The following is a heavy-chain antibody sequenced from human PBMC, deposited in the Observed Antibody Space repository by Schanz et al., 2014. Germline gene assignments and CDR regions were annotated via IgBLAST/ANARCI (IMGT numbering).Heavy chain of an antibody. V-gene: IGHV4-31*03. CDR2: ISYSGVT. CDR3: ARDRGHGDLPGDI. CDR1: GGSISSGGYY. J-gene: IGHJ3*02. Sequence: QVQLQESGPGLVKPSQTLSLTCTVSGGSISSGGYYWSWIRQHPGKGLEWIGFISYSGVTYYNPSRKSRVTISVDTSKNQFSLNLSSATAADTAVYYCARDRGHGDLPGDIWGQGTMVTVSS. D-gene: IGHD4-17*01.